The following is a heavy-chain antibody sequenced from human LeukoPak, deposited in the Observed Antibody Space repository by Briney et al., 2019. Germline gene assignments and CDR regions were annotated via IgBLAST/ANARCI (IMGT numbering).Heavy chain of an antibody. Sequence: SVKVSCKASVGTYSSYAISWVRQAPAQGLEWMGGIIPIFGTANYAQKFQGRVTITADESTSTAYMELSSLRSEDTAVYYCASRARGFVSRRFGELSYWGQGTLVTVSS. D-gene: IGHD3-10*01. CDR3: ASRARGFVSRRFGELSY. CDR1: VGTYSSYA. CDR2: IIPIFGTA. J-gene: IGHJ4*02. V-gene: IGHV1-69*01.